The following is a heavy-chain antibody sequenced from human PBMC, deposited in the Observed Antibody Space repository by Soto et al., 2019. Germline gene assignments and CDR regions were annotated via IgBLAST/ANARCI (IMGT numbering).Heavy chain of an antibody. D-gene: IGHD1-26*01. CDR1: GFTFDDYT. Sequence: VQLVESGGVVVQPGGSLRLSCAASGFTFDDYTMHSVRQAPGKGLEWVSLISWDGGSTYYADSVKGRFTISRDNSKNSLYLQMNSLRTEDTALYYCARARQTELDYWGQGTLVTVSS. V-gene: IGHV3-43*01. CDR2: ISWDGGST. J-gene: IGHJ4*02. CDR3: ARARQTELDY.